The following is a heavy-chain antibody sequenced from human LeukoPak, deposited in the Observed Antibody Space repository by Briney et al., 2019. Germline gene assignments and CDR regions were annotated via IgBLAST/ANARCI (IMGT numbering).Heavy chain of an antibody. J-gene: IGHJ4*02. CDR3: ARGLGYYYDSSGYYGLAVDY. V-gene: IGHV1-46*01. CDR2: INPSGGST. Sequence: ASVKVSCKASGYTFTGYYMHWVRQPPGQGLEWMGIINPSGGSTSYAQKFQGRVTMTRDTSTSTVYMELSSLRSEDTAVYYCARGLGYYYDSSGYYGLAVDYWGQGTLVTVSS. D-gene: IGHD3-22*01. CDR1: GYTFTGYY.